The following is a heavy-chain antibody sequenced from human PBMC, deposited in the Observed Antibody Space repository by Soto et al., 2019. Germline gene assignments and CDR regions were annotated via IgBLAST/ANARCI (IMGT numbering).Heavy chain of an antibody. CDR2: LYWDDDK. D-gene: IGHD3-3*01. V-gene: IGHV2-5*02. CDR1: GFSLTTSGVG. Sequence: QITLNESGPTVVRPTETLTLTCRFSGFSLTTSGVGVGWIRQSPGKAPEWLALLYWDDDKRYSASLKSRLTIPKDTSKNQVVLTVSDLDPTDTATYYCAHRVLRTVFGLVTTAAIFFVFGGPGTPVAVSS. J-gene: IGHJ4*02. CDR3: AHRVLRTVFGLVTTAAIFFVF.